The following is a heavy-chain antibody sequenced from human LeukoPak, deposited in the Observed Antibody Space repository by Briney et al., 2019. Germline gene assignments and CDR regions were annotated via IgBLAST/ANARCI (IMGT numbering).Heavy chain of an antibody. V-gene: IGHV4-30-4*08. CDR2: IYYSGST. Sequence: SETLSLTCTVSGGSISSGDYYWSWIRQPPGKGLEWIGYIYYSGSTYYNPSLKSRVTISVDTSKNQFSLKLSSVTAADTAVYYCARVWYSNSSENWYFDLWGRGTLVTVSS. CDR1: GGSISSGDYY. D-gene: IGHD6-6*01. CDR3: ARVWYSNSSENWYFDL. J-gene: IGHJ2*01.